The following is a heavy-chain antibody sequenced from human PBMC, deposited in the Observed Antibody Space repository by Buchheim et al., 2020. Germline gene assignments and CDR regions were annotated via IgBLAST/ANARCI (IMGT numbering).Heavy chain of an antibody. CDR1: GGSISSGGYY. V-gene: IGHV4-31*03. Sequence: QVQLQESGPGLVKPSQTLSLTCTVSGGSISSGGYYWSWIRQHPGKGLEWIGYIYYSGSTYYNPSLKSRVTISVDPSKNQFPLKLSSVTAADTAVYYCARLRVVPAAKANWYFDLWGRGTL. J-gene: IGHJ2*01. CDR2: IYYSGST. CDR3: ARLRVVPAAKANWYFDL. D-gene: IGHD2-2*01.